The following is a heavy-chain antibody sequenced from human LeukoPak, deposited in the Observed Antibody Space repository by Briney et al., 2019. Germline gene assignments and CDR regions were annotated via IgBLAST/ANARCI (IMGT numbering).Heavy chain of an antibody. Sequence: ASVKVSCKASGYTFTGYYMHWVRQAPGQGLEWMGWINPNSGGTNYAQKFQGWVTMTSDTSISTAYMELSRLRSDDTAVYYCARERELGRGYYYGMDVWGQGTTVTVSS. D-gene: IGHD1-26*01. CDR2: INPNSGGT. J-gene: IGHJ6*02. CDR1: GYTFTGYY. V-gene: IGHV1-2*04. CDR3: ARERELGRGYYYGMDV.